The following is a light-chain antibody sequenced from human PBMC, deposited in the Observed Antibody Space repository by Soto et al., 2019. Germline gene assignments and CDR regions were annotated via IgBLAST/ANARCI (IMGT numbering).Light chain of an antibody. Sequence: DIEITQKTSTLPASVGDRATITCRASESMSNCLAWYQQKPGKAPNIRISGASSLQSGAPSRFSGSASGTEFTLTISSMQPDDIATYYCQQCHRYLTFGQGTKVDIK. V-gene: IGKV1-5*01. CDR2: GAS. CDR3: QQCHRYLT. J-gene: IGKJ1*01. CDR1: ESMSNC.